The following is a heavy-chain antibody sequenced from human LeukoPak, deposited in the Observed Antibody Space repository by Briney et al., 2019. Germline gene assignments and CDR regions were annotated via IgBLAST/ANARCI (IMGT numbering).Heavy chain of an antibody. D-gene: IGHD3-10*01. J-gene: IGHJ4*02. Sequence: ESGPTLVNPTQTLTLTCTFSGFSLSTSGVGVGWIRQPPGKALEWLALIYWNDDKRYSPSLKSRLTITKDTSKNQVVLTMTNMDPVDTATYYCAHSGYYYGSGSYSLYFDYWGQGTLVTVSS. CDR2: IYWNDDK. V-gene: IGHV2-5*01. CDR1: GFSLSTSGVG. CDR3: AHSGYYYGSGSYSLYFDY.